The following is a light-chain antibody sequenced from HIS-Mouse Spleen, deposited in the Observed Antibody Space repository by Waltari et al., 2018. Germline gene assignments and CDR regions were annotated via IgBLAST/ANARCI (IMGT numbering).Light chain of an antibody. CDR3: QQYYSYPQT. CDR1: QGISSY. Sequence: AIRMTQSPSSLPASTGDTVTITCRASQGISSYLAWYQQKPGKAPKLLIYAASTLQSGVPSRFSGSGSGTDFTLTISCLQSEDFATYYCQQYYSYPQTFGQGTKVEIK. J-gene: IGKJ1*01. CDR2: AAS. V-gene: IGKV1-8*01.